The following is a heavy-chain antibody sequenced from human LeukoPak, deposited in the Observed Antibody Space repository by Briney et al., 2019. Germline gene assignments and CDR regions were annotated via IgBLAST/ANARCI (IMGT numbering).Heavy chain of an antibody. CDR1: GFTFSNYA. Sequence: GGSLRLSCAASGFTFSNYAMSWVRQAPGKGLEWVSGIGGSGGNTFYADSVKGRFTISRDNSKNTLYLQMNSLRADDTAVYYCAKESLLDGMDVWGQGTTVSVSS. CDR3: AKESLLDGMDV. CDR2: IGGSGGNT. J-gene: IGHJ6*02. D-gene: IGHD2-21*01. V-gene: IGHV3-23*01.